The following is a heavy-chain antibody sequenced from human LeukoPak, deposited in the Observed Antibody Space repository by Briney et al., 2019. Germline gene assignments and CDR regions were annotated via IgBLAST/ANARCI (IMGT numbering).Heavy chain of an antibody. D-gene: IGHD2-2*01. CDR2: INHSGST. CDR3: AGILSSTSSVDY. CDR1: GGSFSGYY. J-gene: IGHJ4*02. V-gene: IGHV4-34*01. Sequence: SETLSLTCAVYGGSFSGYYWSWIRQPPGKGLEWIGEINHSGSTNYNPSLKSRVTISVDTSKNQSSLKLSSVTAADTAVYYCAGILSSTSSVDYWGQGTLVTASS.